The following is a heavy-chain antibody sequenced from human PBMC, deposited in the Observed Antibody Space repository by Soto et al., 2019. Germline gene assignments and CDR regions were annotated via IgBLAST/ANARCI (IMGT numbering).Heavy chain of an antibody. CDR1: GSTCKDHV. CDR2: ISRVGIST. J-gene: IGHJ4*03. V-gene: IGHV3-23*01. D-gene: IGHD3-9*01. Sequence: GGSRRLSWAVAGSTCKDHVMNWVREVSGKGLERGSAISRVGISTCSPDSVKGRFSMSRDNSRNTLSLQMNSLRAEDMAIYFRAKAKRPSLRAVAWSRHSYFDSWRKRTLVVVAS. CDR3: AKAKRPSLRAVAWSRHSYFDS.